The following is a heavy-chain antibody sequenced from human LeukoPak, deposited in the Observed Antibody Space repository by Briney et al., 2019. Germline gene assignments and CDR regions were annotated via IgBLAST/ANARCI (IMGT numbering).Heavy chain of an antibody. CDR1: GVSINSYY. J-gene: IGHJ4*02. Sequence: SETLSLTCTVSGVSINSYYWSWIRQPPGKGLEWIGYIYYSGSTNYNPSLKSRVSISVDTSKNQFSLELSSVTAADTAVYYFARGGSWNYLYWGQGTLVTVSS. CDR2: IYYSGST. CDR3: ARGGSWNYLY. V-gene: IGHV4-59*01. D-gene: IGHD1-7*01.